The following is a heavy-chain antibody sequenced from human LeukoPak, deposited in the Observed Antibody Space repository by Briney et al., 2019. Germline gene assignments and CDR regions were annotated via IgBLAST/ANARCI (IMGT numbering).Heavy chain of an antibody. J-gene: IGHJ4*02. CDR1: GGSVSSYY. CDR3: ARVRRSGSYPSYFDY. CDR2: IYYSGST. Sequence: SETLSLTCTVSGGSVSSYYWSWIRQPPEKGLEWIGYIYYSGSTSYDPSLKSRVSISVDTSNNQFSLKLTSVTAADTAVYYCARVRRSGSYPSYFDYWGQGTLVTVFS. D-gene: IGHD3-22*01. V-gene: IGHV4-59*02.